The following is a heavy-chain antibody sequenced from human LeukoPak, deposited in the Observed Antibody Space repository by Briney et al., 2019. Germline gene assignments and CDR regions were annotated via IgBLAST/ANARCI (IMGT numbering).Heavy chain of an antibody. Sequence: PGPPVQVACQASGFRVRDSAVPGVRQTRGQRLEWLGWIVVGNVNTNSAQNFQERVTVTRDMSTGTAYMELRGLSPQDTPAYYCAAEVKCRYDCYSGYLYYCYAMDVWGEGTTGSVSS. CDR1: GFRVRDSA. CDR2: IVVGNVNT. CDR3: AAEVKCRYDCYSGYLYYCYAMDV. V-gene: IGHV1-58*01. D-gene: IGHD2-21*02. J-gene: IGHJ6*01.